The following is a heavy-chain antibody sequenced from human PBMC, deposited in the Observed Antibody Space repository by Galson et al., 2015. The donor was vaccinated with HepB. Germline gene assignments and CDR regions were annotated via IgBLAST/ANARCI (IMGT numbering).Heavy chain of an antibody. CDR3: AKDHRPGDYPYYFDY. V-gene: IGHV3-23*01. CDR2: ISGSGGST. CDR1: GFTFSSYA. Sequence: SLRLSCAASGFTFSSYAMSWVRQAPGKGLEWVSAISGSGGSTYYADSVKGRFTISRDNSKNTLYLQMNSLRAEDTAVYYCAKDHRPGDYPYYFDYWGQGTLVTVSS. D-gene: IGHD4-17*01. J-gene: IGHJ4*02.